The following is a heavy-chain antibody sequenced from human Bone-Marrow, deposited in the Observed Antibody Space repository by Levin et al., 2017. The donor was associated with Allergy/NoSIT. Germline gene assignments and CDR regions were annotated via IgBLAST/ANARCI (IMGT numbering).Heavy chain of an antibody. J-gene: IGHJ4*02. Sequence: SVKVSCKASGGRFSHYAISWVRQAPGQGLEWMGGIIPAFGSTNYAQKFQGRVTIIADESTSTAYMELRSLKSEDTAVYYCARARDGYYGSGSFDFWGQGTLLTVSS. CDR3: ARARDGYYGSGSFDF. D-gene: IGHD3-10*01. V-gene: IGHV1-69*13. CDR2: IIPAFGST. CDR1: GGRFSHYA.